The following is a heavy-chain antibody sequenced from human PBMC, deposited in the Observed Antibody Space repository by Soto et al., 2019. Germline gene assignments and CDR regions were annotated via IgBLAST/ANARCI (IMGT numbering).Heavy chain of an antibody. Sequence: SETLSLTCTVSGDSISDYSWSWIRQPQGKGLEWIGNIHYNGNTKYNPSLKSRVSMSVDTSKNQFSLRLISVTAADTAKYFCAREGNLGRWLQPLDFWGQGTLVTVSS. D-gene: IGHD5-12*01. CDR3: AREGNLGRWLQPLDF. CDR2: IHYNGNT. CDR1: GDSISDYS. J-gene: IGHJ4*02. V-gene: IGHV4-59*01.